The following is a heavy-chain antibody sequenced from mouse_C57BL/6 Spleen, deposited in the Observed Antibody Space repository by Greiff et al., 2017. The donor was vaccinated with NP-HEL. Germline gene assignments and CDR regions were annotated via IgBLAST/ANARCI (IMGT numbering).Heavy chain of an antibody. D-gene: IGHD2-3*01. CDR2: IYPSDSET. V-gene: IGHV1-61*01. CDR1: GYTFTSYW. Sequence: QVQLQQPGAELVRPGSSVKLSCKASGYTFTSYWMDWVKQRPGQGLEWIGNIYPSDSETHYNQKFKDKATLTVDKSSSTAYMQLSSLTSEDSAVYYCARGGWLLSWFAYWGQGTLVTVSA. CDR3: ARGGWLLSWFAY. J-gene: IGHJ3*01.